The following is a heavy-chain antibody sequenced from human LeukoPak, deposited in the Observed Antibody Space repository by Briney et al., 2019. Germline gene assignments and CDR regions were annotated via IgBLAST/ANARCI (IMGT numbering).Heavy chain of an antibody. V-gene: IGHV3-23*01. J-gene: IGHJ3*02. CDR1: GLTLRSYA. D-gene: IGHD4-17*01. CDR2: ITGSGDST. Sequence: GGSLRLSCAVSGLTLRSYAMTWVRQAPGKGLEWVSSITGSGDSTFYPDSVKGRFTISRDNSKNTLYLQMNSLRAEDTAVYYCANLGTVTHDAFDIWGQGTMVTVSS. CDR3: ANLGTVTHDAFDI.